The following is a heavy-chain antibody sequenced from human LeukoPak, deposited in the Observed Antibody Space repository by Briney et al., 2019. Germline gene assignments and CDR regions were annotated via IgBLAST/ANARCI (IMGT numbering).Heavy chain of an antibody. CDR1: GGSISSYY. Sequence: SETLSLTCTVSGGSISSYYWSWIRQPAGKELEWIGRIYTSGSTNYNPSLKSRATMSVDTSKNQFSLRLTSVTAADTAVYYCARQTGSGLFILPGGQGTLVTVSS. J-gene: IGHJ4*02. D-gene: IGHD3/OR15-3a*01. V-gene: IGHV4-4*07. CDR2: IYTSGST. CDR3: ARQTGSGLFILP.